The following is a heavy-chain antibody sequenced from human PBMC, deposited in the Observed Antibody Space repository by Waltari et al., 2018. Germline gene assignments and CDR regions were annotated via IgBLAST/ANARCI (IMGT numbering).Heavy chain of an antibody. CDR3: ARTPDIVVVPAAYFDY. Sequence: EVQLLESGGGLVQPGGSLRLSCAASGFTFRSYAMRWVRQAPGKGLEWVSAISGSGGSTYYADSVKGRFTISRDNSKNTLYLQMNSLRAEDTAVYYCARTPDIVVVPAAYFDYWGQGTLVTVSS. CDR1: GFTFRSYA. CDR2: ISGSGGST. D-gene: IGHD2-2*01. V-gene: IGHV3-23*01. J-gene: IGHJ4*02.